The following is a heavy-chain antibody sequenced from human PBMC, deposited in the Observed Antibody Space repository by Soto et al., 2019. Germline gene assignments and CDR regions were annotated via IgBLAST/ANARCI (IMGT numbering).Heavy chain of an antibody. CDR3: AREINYGDYPGWFDP. D-gene: IGHD4-17*01. Sequence: SETLSLTCTVSGGSISSYYWSWIRQPPGKGLEWIGYIYYRGSTNYNPSLKSRVTISVDTSKNQFSLKLSSVTAADTAVYYCAREINYGDYPGWFDPWGQGTLVTVSS. J-gene: IGHJ5*02. CDR2: IYYRGST. V-gene: IGHV4-59*01. CDR1: GGSISSYY.